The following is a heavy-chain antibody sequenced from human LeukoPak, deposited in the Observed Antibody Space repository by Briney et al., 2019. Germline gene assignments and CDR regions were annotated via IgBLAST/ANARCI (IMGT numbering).Heavy chain of an antibody. V-gene: IGHV4-4*07. J-gene: IGHJ6*03. CDR3: ARDRKPTYYYDSSGYYSGAYYMDV. D-gene: IGHD3-22*01. CDR1: GGSISSYY. CDR2: IYTSGNT. Sequence: SETLSLTCTVSGGSISSYYWSWIRQPAGKGLEWIGRIYTSGNTNYNPSLKSRVTMSVDTSKNQFSLKLSSVTAADTAVYYCARDRKPTYYYDSSGYYSGAYYMDVWGKGTTVTISS.